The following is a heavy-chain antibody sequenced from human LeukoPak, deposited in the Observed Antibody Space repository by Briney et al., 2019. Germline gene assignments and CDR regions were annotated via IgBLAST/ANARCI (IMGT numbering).Heavy chain of an antibody. J-gene: IGHJ4*02. CDR3: AKDLLSTVTTILDY. D-gene: IGHD4-17*01. CDR1: GFTFSNCA. CDR2: IRYDGSNK. Sequence: GGSLRLSCAASGFTFSNCAMSWVRQPPGKGLEWVAFIRYDGSNKYYADSVKGRFTISRDNSKNTLYLQMNSLRAEDTAVYYCAKDLLSTVTTILDYWGQGTLVTVSS. V-gene: IGHV3-30*02.